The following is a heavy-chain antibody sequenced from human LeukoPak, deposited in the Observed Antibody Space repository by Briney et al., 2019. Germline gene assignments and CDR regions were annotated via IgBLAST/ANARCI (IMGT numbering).Heavy chain of an antibody. V-gene: IGHV3-49*04. J-gene: IGHJ3*01. CDR3: TRDYPASFDV. CDR1: GFNFGDFA. CDR2: IRSTIYGGTT. Sequence: GGSLRLSCTVSGFNFGDFAMSWVRQAPGKGLEWLGFIRSTIYGGTTDYAASVKGRFTISRDDSKSIAYLQMNSLKTEDAAMYYCTRDYPASFDVWGQGTLVTVSS.